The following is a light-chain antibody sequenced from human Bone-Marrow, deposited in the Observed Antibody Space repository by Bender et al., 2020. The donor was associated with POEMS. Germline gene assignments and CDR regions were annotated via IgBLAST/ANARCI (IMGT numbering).Light chain of an antibody. Sequence: LVLTQSPSASAPLGASVKLTCTLSSGHSDYAIAWHQQQPEKGPRYLMKVNSGGTHIKGDGIPDRFSGSSSGAERYLTISSLQSEDEADYYCQTWGTGIYVFGGGTKLTVL. V-gene: IGLV4-69*01. CDR2: VNSGGTH. CDR1: SGHSDYA. CDR3: QTWGTGIYV. J-gene: IGLJ3*02.